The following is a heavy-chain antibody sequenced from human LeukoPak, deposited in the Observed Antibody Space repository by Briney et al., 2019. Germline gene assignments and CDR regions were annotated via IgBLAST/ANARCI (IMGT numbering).Heavy chain of an antibody. CDR3: ARDCGLSGSGSYYTNWFDP. Sequence: SETLSLACTVSGGSISSYYWSWIRQPAGKGLEWIGRIYTSGSTNYNPSLKSRVTMSVDTSKNQFSLKLSSVTAADTAVYYCARDCGLSGSGSYYTNWFDPWGQGTLVTVSS. J-gene: IGHJ5*02. D-gene: IGHD3-10*01. V-gene: IGHV4-4*07. CDR1: GGSISSYY. CDR2: IYTSGST.